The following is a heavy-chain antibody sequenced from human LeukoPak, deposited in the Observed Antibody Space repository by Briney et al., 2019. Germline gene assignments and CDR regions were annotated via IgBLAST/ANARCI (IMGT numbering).Heavy chain of an antibody. V-gene: IGHV4-61*01. J-gene: IGHJ4*02. CDR2: IYYSGST. D-gene: IGHD2-2*01. Sequence: SETLSLTCTVSGGSLSSGSYYWSWLRQPPGKGLEWIGYIYYSGSTNYNPSLKSRVTISVDTSKNQFSLKLSSVTAADMAVYYCAYLSCSSTSCYDESLYWGQGTLVTVSS. CDR1: GGSLSSGSYY. CDR3: AYLSCSSTSCYDESLY.